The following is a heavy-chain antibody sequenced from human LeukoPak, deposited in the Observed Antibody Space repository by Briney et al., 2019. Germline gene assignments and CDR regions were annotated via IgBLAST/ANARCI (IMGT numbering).Heavy chain of an antibody. J-gene: IGHJ6*02. D-gene: IGHD6-25*01. CDR3: ARYQGGGWDV. CDR1: GFTFSTYW. Sequence: GGSLRLSCAASGFTFSTYWMTWVRQAPVKGLEWGANIKQDGSEKYYVDSVKGRFTISRDNAKNSLYLQMNSLRAEDTAVYYCARYQGGGWDVWGQGTTVTVSS. CDR2: IKQDGSEK. V-gene: IGHV3-7*01.